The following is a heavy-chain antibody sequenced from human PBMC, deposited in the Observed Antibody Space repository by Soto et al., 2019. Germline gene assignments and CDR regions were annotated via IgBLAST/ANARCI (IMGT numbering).Heavy chain of an antibody. CDR3: ASPSLYGMAV. CDR1: GYSISSGYY. CDR2: IYHSGST. Sequence: SETLSLTCAVSGYSISSGYYWGWIRQPPGKGLEWIGSIYHSGSTYYNPSLKSRVTISVDTSKNQFSLKAGSVTAADTAVYYCASPSLYGMAVWGQGTTVTVS. V-gene: IGHV4-38-2*01. J-gene: IGHJ6*02.